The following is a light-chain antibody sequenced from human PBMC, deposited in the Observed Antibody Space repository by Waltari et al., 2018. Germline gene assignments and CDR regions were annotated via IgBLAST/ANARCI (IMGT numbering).Light chain of an antibody. CDR2: DVR. CDR1: SSDVGDYNY. J-gene: IGLJ1*01. Sequence: QSALTQPASVSGSPGQSITISCTGTSSDVGDYNYVSWYQQDPGKAPKLLIYDVRNRPSGVSNRFSGSKSGNTASLTISGLQAEDEADYYCSSYTRTTIGLYVFGTGTKVTVL. CDR3: SSYTRTTIGLYV. V-gene: IGLV2-14*03.